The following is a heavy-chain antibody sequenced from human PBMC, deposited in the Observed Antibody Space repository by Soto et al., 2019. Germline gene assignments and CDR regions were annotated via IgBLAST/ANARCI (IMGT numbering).Heavy chain of an antibody. Sequence: EPLKKSCKGSGCSLKNYWIRWVRQMQRKGLEWMGRIDPSDSYTNYSPSFQGHVTISADKSISTAYLQWSSLKASDTAMYYCASTLTHGDYVSDFDYWGQGTLVTVSS. J-gene: IGHJ4*02. CDR3: ASTLTHGDYVSDFDY. D-gene: IGHD4-17*01. CDR2: IDPSDSYT. V-gene: IGHV5-10-1*01. CDR1: GCSLKNYW.